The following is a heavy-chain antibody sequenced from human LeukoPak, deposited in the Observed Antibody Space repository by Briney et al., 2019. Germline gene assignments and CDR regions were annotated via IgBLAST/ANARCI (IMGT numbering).Heavy chain of an antibody. CDR2: IYTSGST. CDR1: GVSISRYY. J-gene: IGHJ4*02. CDR3: ARRGGRRIAAAGYYFDY. Sequence: SETLSLTCSVSGVSISRYYWSWLRQPPGRGLDGVGCIYTSGSTNYNPSLKSRVTISVDTSKHQFSLKLSSVTAADTAVYYCARRGGRRIAAAGYYFDYWGQGTLVTVSS. D-gene: IGHD6-13*01. V-gene: IGHV4-4*09.